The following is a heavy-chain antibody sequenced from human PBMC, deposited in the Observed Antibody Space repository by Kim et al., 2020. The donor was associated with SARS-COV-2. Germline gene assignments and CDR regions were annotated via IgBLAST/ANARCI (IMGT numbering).Heavy chain of an antibody. CDR1: GYSFTSYW. CDR3: ARLGQLERPSYGMDV. CDR2: IYPGDSDT. Sequence: GSLKISCKGSGYSFTSYWIGWVRQMPGKGLEWMGIIYPGDSDTRYSPSFQGQVTISADKSISTAYLQWSSLKASDTAMYYCARLGQLERPSYGMDVWGQGTTVTVSS. J-gene: IGHJ6*02. D-gene: IGHD1-1*01. V-gene: IGHV5-51*01.